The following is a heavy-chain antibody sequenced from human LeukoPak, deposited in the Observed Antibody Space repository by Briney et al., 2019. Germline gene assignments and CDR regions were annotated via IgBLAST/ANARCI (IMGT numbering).Heavy chain of an antibody. CDR2: IYYSGST. CDR3: ARQGGRRSSGYLPDY. D-gene: IGHD3-22*01. J-gene: IGHJ4*02. CDR1: GGSISSSSYY. Sequence: SETLSLTCTVSGGSISSSSYYWGWIRQPPGKGLEWIGSIYYSGSTYYNPSLKSRVTISVDTSKNQFSLKLSSVTAADTAVYYCARQGGRRSSGYLPDYWGQGTLVTVSS. V-gene: IGHV4-39*01.